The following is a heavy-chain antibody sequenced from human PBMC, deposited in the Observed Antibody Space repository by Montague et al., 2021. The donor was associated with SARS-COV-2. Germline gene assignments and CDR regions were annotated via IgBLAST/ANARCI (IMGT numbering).Heavy chain of an antibody. V-gene: IGHV4-4*02. CDR1: GGSISSINW. Sequence: SETLSLTCVVSGGSISSINWWSWVRQPPGKGLEWIGEIYHSGSTNYNPSLKSLVIISVDKSKNQFSLKLSSVTAADTAVYYCARTGYSSGWHSFDYWGQGTLVTVSS. CDR2: IYHSGST. J-gene: IGHJ4*02. D-gene: IGHD6-19*01. CDR3: ARTGYSSGWHSFDY.